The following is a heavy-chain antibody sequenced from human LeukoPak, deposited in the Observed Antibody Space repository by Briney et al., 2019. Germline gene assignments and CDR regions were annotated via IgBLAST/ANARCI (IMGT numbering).Heavy chain of an antibody. J-gene: IGHJ6*03. CDR3: ANVAKGRYFFYYMDA. CDR1: GDSTNTYG. CDR2: ICPYSAYT. Sequence: GASVKVSCKASGDSTNTYGVAWVRQAPGQGLEWIGWICPYSAYTKYADALQGRVTMTTDTSTTTSYMELRSLRSDDTAVYFCANVAKGRYFFYYMDAWGKGTTVTVS. V-gene: IGHV1-18*04.